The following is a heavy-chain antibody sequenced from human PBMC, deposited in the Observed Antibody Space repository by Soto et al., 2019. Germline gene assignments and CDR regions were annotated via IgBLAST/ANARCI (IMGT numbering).Heavy chain of an antibody. CDR3: ATLDHDYGDNYCDS. V-gene: IGHV5-51*01. CDR2: IYPGDSDT. D-gene: IGHD4-17*01. CDR1: GYSFTSYW. J-gene: IGHJ4*02. Sequence: PWYSLNISCKGSGYSFTSYWIGWVRQMPGKGLEWMGIIYPGDSDTRYSPSFQGQVTISADKSISTAYLQWSSLKASDTAMYYCATLDHDYGDNYCDSWCKGTRVTVSS.